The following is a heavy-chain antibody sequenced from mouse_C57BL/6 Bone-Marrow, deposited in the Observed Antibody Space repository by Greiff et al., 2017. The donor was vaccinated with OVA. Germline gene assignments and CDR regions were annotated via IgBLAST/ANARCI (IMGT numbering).Heavy chain of an antibody. CDR1: GFNIKDDY. CDR3: PYLYAMYY. D-gene: IGHD5-1*01. J-gene: IGHJ4*01. V-gene: IGHV14-4*01. Sequence: EVKLQQSGAELVRPGASVKLSCTASGFNIKDDYMHWVKQRPEQGLEWIGWIDPENGDTEYASKFQGKATITADTSSNTAYLQLSSLTSEDTAVYYCPYLYAMYYWGQGTSVTVAS. CDR2: IDPENGDT.